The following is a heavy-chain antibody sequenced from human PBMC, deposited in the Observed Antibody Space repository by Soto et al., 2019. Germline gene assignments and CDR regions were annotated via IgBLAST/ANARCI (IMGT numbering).Heavy chain of an antibody. D-gene: IGHD4-17*01. Sequence: EVQLLESGGDLVQPGGSLRLSCAASGFTFSNYGMTWVRQAPGKGLEWVSTIRNTIDDTYYADSVEGRFTISRDNSNNTLYLQMNDLRAEDTAMYYCVKKFDDRLTTFWFDTWGQGTLVTVSS. CDR3: VKKFDDRLTTFWFDT. V-gene: IGHV3-23*01. CDR1: GFTFSNYG. CDR2: IRNTIDDT. J-gene: IGHJ5*02.